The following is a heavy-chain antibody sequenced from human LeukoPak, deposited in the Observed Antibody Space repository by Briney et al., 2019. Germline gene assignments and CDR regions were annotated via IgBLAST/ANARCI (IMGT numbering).Heavy chain of an antibody. CDR1: GFTFSSYA. CDR3: AKAEGINRVFSY. CDR2: ISGKGGTT. D-gene: IGHD1-14*01. Sequence: GRSLRLSCTASGFTFSSYAMNWVRQAPGRRPEWVSFISGKGGTTYFADSLKGRFTISRDNSKNTLYLQMNRLRVEDTAVYYCAKAEGINRVFSYWGQGTLVTVSS. J-gene: IGHJ4*02. V-gene: IGHV3-23*01.